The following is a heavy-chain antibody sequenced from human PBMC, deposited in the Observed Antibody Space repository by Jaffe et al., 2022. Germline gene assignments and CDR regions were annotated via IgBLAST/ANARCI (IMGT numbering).Heavy chain of an antibody. J-gene: IGHJ4*02. D-gene: IGHD1-1*01. CDR3: ARDRTSGWNDVEFDY. CDR1: GYTFTNYA. CDR2: INPGSDYT. Sequence: QVQLVQSGAEVRKPGASVKISCKASGYTFTNYAIHWVRQAPGHRLEWVAWINPGSDYTVYSQNFQDRVSITSDTSANTVYMELFSLRSGDTAVYYCARDRTSGWNDVEFDYWAQGTLVTVSS. V-gene: IGHV1-3*01.